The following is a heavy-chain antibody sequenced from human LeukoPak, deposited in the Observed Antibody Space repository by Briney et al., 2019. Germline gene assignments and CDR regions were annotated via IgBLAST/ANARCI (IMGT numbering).Heavy chain of an antibody. Sequence: HSGGSLRLSCAASGFTFSSYAMHWVRQAPGKGLEWVAVISYDGSNKYYADSVKGRFTISRDNSKNTLYLQMNSLRAEDTAVYYCARDRRQLVQVGWFDPWGQGTLVTVSS. CDR3: ARDRRQLVQVGWFDP. CDR1: GFTFSSYA. D-gene: IGHD6-6*01. J-gene: IGHJ5*02. CDR2: ISYDGSNK. V-gene: IGHV3-30-3*01.